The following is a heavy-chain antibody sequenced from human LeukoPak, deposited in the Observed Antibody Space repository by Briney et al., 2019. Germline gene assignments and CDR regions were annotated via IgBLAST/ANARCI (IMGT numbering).Heavy chain of an antibody. J-gene: IGHJ4*02. Sequence: PGGSLRLSCAASGFTFSSYSMNWVRQAPGKGLEWVPSISSSSSYIYYADSVKGRFTISRDNAKNSLYLQMNSLRAEDTAVYYCARDLYYYDSSGPFDYWGQGTLVTVSS. CDR1: GFTFSSYS. D-gene: IGHD3-22*01. CDR2: ISSSSSYI. V-gene: IGHV3-21*01. CDR3: ARDLYYYDSSGPFDY.